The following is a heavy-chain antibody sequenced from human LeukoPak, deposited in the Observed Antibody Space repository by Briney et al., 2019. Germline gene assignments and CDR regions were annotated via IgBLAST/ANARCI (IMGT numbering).Heavy chain of an antibody. J-gene: IGHJ4*02. V-gene: IGHV4-59*01. D-gene: IGHD6-13*01. Sequence: PSETLPLTCTVSGGSINSYYWNWIRQPPGKGLEWIGYISYSGTTNYNPSLKTRVSMSVDTSKNQFSLKLSSVTAADTAMYYCVRNAAFDQWGQGILVTVSS. CDR2: ISYSGTT. CDR1: GGSINSYY. CDR3: VRNAAFDQ.